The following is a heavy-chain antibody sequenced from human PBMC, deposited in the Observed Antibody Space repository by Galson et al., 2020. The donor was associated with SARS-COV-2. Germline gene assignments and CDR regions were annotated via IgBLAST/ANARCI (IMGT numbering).Heavy chain of an antibody. J-gene: IGHJ4*02. D-gene: IGHD3-22*01. V-gene: IGHV1-69*01. CDR1: GGTFSSYA. CDR3: ASLYYYDSSGYLTDY. CDR2: IIPIFGTA. Sequence: KISCKASGGTFSSYAISWVRQAPGQGLEWMGGIIPIFGTANYAQKFQGRVTITADESTSTAYMELSSLRSEDTAVYYCASLYYYDSSGYLTDYWGQGTLVTVSS.